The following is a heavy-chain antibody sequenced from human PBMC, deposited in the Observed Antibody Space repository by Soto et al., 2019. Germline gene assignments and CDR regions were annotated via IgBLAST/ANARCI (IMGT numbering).Heavy chain of an antibody. D-gene: IGHD2-15*01. V-gene: IGHV3-21*01. CDR2: ISSSSSYI. Sequence: PGGSLRLSCAASGFTFSSYSMNWVRQAPGKGLEWVSSISSSSSYIYYADSVKGRFTISRDNAKNSLYLQMNSLRAEDTAVYYCAREGGGATPSEVVDYGMDVWGQGTTVTVSS. CDR1: GFTFSSYS. CDR3: AREGGGATPSEVVDYGMDV. J-gene: IGHJ6*02.